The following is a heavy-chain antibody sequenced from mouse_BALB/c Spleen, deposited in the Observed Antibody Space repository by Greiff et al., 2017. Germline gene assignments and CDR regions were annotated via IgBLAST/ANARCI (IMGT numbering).Heavy chain of an antibody. J-gene: IGHJ2*01. D-gene: IGHD1-1*01. Sequence: VQLQQSGPELVKPGASVKIPCKASGYTFTDYNMDWVKQSHGKSLEWIGDINPNNGGTIYNQKFKGKATLTVDKSSSTAYMELRSLTSEDTAVYYCARGTTVVAKGFDYWGQGTTLTVSS. CDR2: INPNNGGT. CDR3: ARGTTVVAKGFDY. CDR1: GYTFTDYN. V-gene: IGHV1-18*01.